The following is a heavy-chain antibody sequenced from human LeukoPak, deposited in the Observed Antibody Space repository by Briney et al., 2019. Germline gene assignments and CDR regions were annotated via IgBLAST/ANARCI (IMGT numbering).Heavy chain of an antibody. V-gene: IGHV3-21*01. CDR2: ISSSSSYI. Sequence: PGGSLRLSCAASGFTFSSYWMSWVRQAPGKGLEWVSSISSSSSYIYYADSVKGRFTISRDNAKNSLYLQMNSLRAEDTAVYCCARGDVVPAAMWYYFDYWGQGTLVTVSS. J-gene: IGHJ4*02. CDR1: GFTFSSYW. D-gene: IGHD2-2*01. CDR3: ARGDVVPAAMWYYFDY.